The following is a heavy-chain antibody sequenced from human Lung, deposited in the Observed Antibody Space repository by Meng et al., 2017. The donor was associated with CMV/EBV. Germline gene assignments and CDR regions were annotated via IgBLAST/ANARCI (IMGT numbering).Heavy chain of an antibody. J-gene: IGHJ3*02. CDR2: IYPGDSDT. CDR1: GYSFTSHW. V-gene: IGHV5-51*01. CDR3: ARRVDDYWSDESGVFDI. Sequence: ESXKISXKSSGYSFTSHWIAWVRQMSGKGLEWMAIIYPGDSDTRYSPSLQGQVTISVAKSITTAYLQWSSLRTWDTAMYYCARRVDDYWSDESGVFDIWGKGTXVTVSS. D-gene: IGHD3-3*01.